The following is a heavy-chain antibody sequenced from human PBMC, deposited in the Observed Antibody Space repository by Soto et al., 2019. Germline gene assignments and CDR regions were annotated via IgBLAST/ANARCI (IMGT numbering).Heavy chain of an antibody. CDR2: IYPGDSDT. V-gene: IGHV5-51*01. J-gene: IGHJ4*02. Sequence: GESLKISCKGSGYSFTSNWMGGVGHMPGNGPEWMGIIYPGDSDTRYSPSFPGQVTLSADKSISTAYLQWSSLKASHTALYSCARHPHSSGWFDYWGQGTLVTVSS. D-gene: IGHD6-19*01. CDR1: GYSFTSNW. CDR3: ARHPHSSGWFDY.